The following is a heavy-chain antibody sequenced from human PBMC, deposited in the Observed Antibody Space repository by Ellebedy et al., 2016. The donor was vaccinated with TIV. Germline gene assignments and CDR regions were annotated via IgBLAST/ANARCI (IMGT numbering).Heavy chain of an antibody. CDR2: VSASGAWT. CDR3: ARRVGLDF. J-gene: IGHJ4*02. V-gene: IGHV3-23*01. CDR1: GFTFTGYA. Sequence: GGSLRLSCEASGFTFTGYAMSWVRQAPGQGLEWVSGVSASGAWTYYADSVRGRFTISRDNSKNTASLQMDRLRAEDSAVYYCARRVGLDFWGQGTLVTVSS. D-gene: IGHD1-26*01.